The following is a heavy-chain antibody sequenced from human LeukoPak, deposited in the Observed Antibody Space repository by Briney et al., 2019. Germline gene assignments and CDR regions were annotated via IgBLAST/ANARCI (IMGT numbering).Heavy chain of an antibody. D-gene: IGHD3-10*01. V-gene: IGHV3-7*01. CDR1: RFTFSIYW. CDR2: IKQDGSEK. CDR3: ARDENYYGSGSYAYYFDY. J-gene: IGHJ4*02. Sequence: GGSLRLSCAASRFTFSIYWMSWVRQAPGKGLEWVADIKQDGSEKYYVDSVKGRFTISRDNAKNLLYLQMNSLRAEDTAVYYCARDENYYGSGSYAYYFDYWGQGTLVTVSS.